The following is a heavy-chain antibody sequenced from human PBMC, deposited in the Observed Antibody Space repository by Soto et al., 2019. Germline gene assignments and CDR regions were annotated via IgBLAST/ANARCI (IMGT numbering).Heavy chain of an antibody. CDR3: ARDPHGLTDSSSWYNYFDY. J-gene: IGHJ4*02. Sequence: LKISCAASGFTFSSYAMHWVRQAPGKGLEWVAVISYDGSNKYYADSVKGRFTISRDNSKNTLYLQMNSLRAEDTAVYYCARDPHGLTDSSSWYNYFDYWGQGTLVTVSS. CDR1: GFTFSSYA. CDR2: ISYDGSNK. V-gene: IGHV3-30-3*01. D-gene: IGHD6-13*01.